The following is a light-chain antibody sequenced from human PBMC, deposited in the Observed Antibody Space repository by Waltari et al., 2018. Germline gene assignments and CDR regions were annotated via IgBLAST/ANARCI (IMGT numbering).Light chain of an antibody. CDR2: WAS. CDR1: QSILYSSNNKNY. J-gene: IGKJ1*01. V-gene: IGKV4-1*01. CDR3: QQYYSTPPWT. Sequence: DIVMTQSPDSLAVSLGERATINCKSSQSILYSSNNKNYIAWYQQKPGLPPKLLIYWASTRESGVPDRFSGSGSGTDFTLTISSLQAEDVAVYYCQQYYSTPPWTFGQGTKVEIK.